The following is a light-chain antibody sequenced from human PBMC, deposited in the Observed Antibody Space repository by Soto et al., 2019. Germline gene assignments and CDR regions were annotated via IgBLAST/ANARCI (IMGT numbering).Light chain of an antibody. CDR1: QSINSD. CDR2: GAS. J-gene: IGKJ1*01. Sequence: EIVMTQSPATLSVSPGETTRLSCRASQSINSDVAWYQQKVGQTPRLLIYGASNRATGIPDRFSGSGSGTDFTLTISRLEPEDFAVYYCQQYGSSGTFGQGTKWIS. V-gene: IGKV3-20*01. CDR3: QQYGSSGT.